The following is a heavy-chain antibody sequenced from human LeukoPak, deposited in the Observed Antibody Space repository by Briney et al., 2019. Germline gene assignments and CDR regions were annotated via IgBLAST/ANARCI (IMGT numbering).Heavy chain of an antibody. J-gene: IGHJ4*02. CDR3: ARVTSRDPLHY. D-gene: IGHD2-21*02. CDR1: GFTFSSYG. V-gene: IGHV3-30*03. CDR2: ISYDGSNK. Sequence: PGRSLRLSCAASGFTFSSYGMHWVRQAPGRGLEWVAVISYDGSNKYYADSVKGRFTISRDNAKNSLYLQMNSLRAEDTAFYYCARVTSRDPLHYWGQGTLVTVSS.